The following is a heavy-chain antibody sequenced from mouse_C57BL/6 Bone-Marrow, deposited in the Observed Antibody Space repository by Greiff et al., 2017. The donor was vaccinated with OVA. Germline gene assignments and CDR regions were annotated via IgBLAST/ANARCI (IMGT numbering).Heavy chain of an antibody. CDR1: GYTFTSYW. V-gene: IGHV1S36*01. J-gene: IGHJ1*03. D-gene: IGHD1-1*01. CDR3: TTAYYGSSHWYFDV. CDR2: IDPNSGGT. Sequence: SCKASGYTFTSYWMHWVKQRPGRGLEWIGRIDPNSGGTKYNEKFKSKATLTVDKPSSTAYLQLSSLTSEDTAVYYCTTAYYGSSHWYFDVWGTGTTVTVSS.